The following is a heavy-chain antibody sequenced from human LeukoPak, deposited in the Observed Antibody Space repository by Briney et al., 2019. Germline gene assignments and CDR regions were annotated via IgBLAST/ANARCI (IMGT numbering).Heavy chain of an antibody. J-gene: IGHJ4*02. CDR1: GYTFTGYY. CDR2: ITPNSGDT. CDR3: ARDLVGGIWSAGF. Sequence: ASVKVSCKTSGYTFTGYYVHWVRQAPGQGLEWMGRITPNSGDTIYAQKFQGRATMTRDTSISAAYMEPNSLTSDDTAIYYCARDLVGGIWSAGFWGQGTLVTVSS. D-gene: IGHD3-3*01. V-gene: IGHV1-2*06.